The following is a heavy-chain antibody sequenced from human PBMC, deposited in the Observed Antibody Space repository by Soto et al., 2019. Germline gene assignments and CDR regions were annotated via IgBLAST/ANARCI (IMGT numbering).Heavy chain of an antibody. J-gene: IGHJ5*02. CDR1: GFTFNTYG. CDR3: AREGGVVPAAIRTGWFDP. CDR2: ISYDGSDK. Sequence: GGSLRLSCAASGFTFNTYGMHWVRQAPGKGLEWVAVISYDGSDKFYADSVKGRFTISRDNAKNSLYLQMNSLRAEDTAVYYCAREGGVVPAAIRTGWFDPWGQGTLVTVSS. V-gene: IGHV3-30*03. D-gene: IGHD2-2*01.